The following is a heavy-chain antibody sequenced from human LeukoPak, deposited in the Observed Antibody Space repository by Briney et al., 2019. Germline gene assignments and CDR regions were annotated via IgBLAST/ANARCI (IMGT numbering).Heavy chain of an antibody. CDR3: ARGILNGSGSYNVRR. CDR1: GYTFTGYY. CDR2: INPNSGGT. D-gene: IGHD3-10*01. J-gene: IGHJ4*02. Sequence: ASVKVSCKASGYTFTGYYMHWVRQAPGQGLEWMGRINPNSGGTNYAQKFQGRVTMTRDTSISTAYMELSRLRSDDTAVYYCARGILNGSGSYNVRRWGQGTLVTVSS. V-gene: IGHV1-2*06.